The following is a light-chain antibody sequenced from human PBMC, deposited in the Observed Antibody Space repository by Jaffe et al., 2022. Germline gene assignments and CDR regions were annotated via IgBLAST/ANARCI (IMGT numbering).Light chain of an antibody. V-gene: IGKV1-5*03. Sequence: DIQMTQSPSTLSASVGDRVTITCRASQSVSIWLAWYQQKPGKAPKLLIYQVSNLASGVPSRFSGSGSGTEFTLTISSLQPDDFATYYCQRYNNYSPWAFGQGTKVEIK. J-gene: IGKJ1*01. CDR3: QRYNNYSPWA. CDR1: QSVSIW. CDR2: QVS.